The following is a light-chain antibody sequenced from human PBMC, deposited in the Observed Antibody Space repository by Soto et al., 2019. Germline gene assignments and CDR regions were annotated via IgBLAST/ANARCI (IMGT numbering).Light chain of an antibody. CDR1: QSLLHSNGXXY. V-gene: IGKV2-28*01. Sequence: DVGRTQSPRSLPVTAGEPASISCRSSQSLLHSNGXXYLDWYVQRPGQSPQLLIYLGSNRASGRPDRFSGSGSGTDFILKISRVEAEDVGVYYCMQALPTPLTFGGGTRLDIK. CDR2: LGS. CDR3: MQALPTPLT. J-gene: IGKJ5*01.